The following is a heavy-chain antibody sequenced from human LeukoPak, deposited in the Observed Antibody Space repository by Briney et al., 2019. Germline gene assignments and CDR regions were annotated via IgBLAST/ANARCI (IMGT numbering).Heavy chain of an antibody. V-gene: IGHV3-49*03. CDR3: TRGSSTVTTPPGMDV. Sequence: GGSLRLSCTASGFTFGDYAMSWFRQAPGKGLEWVGFIRSKAYGGTTEYAASVKGRFTISRDDSKSIAYLQMNSLKTEDTAVYYCTRGSSTVTTPPGMDVWGQGTTVTVSS. D-gene: IGHD4-17*01. J-gene: IGHJ6*02. CDR2: IRSKAYGGTT. CDR1: GFTFGDYA.